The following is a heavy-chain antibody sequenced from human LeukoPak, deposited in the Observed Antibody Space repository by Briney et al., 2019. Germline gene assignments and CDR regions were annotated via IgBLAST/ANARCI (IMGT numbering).Heavy chain of an antibody. CDR1: GGSISSYY. V-gene: IGHV4-4*07. D-gene: IGHD3-10*01. CDR2: IYTSGST. CDR3: ARVYGSGSFAGVNWFDP. J-gene: IGHJ5*02. Sequence: PSETLSLTCTVSGGSISSYYWSWIRQPAGKGLEWIGRIYTSGSTNYNPSLKSRVTMSVDTSKNQFSLKLSSVTAADTAVYYCARVYGSGSFAGVNWFDPWGQGTLVTVSS.